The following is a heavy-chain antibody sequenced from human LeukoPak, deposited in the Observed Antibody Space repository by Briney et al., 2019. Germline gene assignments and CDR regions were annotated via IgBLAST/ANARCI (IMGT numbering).Heavy chain of an antibody. J-gene: IGHJ4*02. CDR3: ARDGIRLVTIPFDY. D-gene: IGHD3/OR15-3a*01. V-gene: IGHV3-48*01. Sequence: GGSLRLSCAASGFTFSSYSMNWVRQAPGKGLEWVSYISSSSSTIYYADSVKGRFTISRDNAKNSLYLQVNSLRAEDTAVYYCARDGIRLVTIPFDYWGQGTLVTVSS. CDR2: ISSSSSTI. CDR1: GFTFSSYS.